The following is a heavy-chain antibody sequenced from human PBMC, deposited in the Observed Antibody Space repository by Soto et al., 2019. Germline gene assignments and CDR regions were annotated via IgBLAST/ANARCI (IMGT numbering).Heavy chain of an antibody. V-gene: IGHV1-3*01. CDR2: INAGNGNT. J-gene: IGHJ4*02. CDR3: ARDLGGYNSIAAY. Sequence: GASVKVSCKASGYTFSDYAIHWVRQAPGQRPEWMGWINAGNGNTKYSQKFQGRVTITTDTSTSTAYMELRSLRSDDTAVYYCARDLGGYNSIAAYWGQGALVTVSS. CDR1: GYTFSDYA. D-gene: IGHD5-12*01.